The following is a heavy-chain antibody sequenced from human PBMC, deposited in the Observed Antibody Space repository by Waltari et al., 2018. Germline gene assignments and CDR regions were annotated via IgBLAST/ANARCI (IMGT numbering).Heavy chain of an antibody. D-gene: IGHD2-21*02. CDR3: ARDDYGGNFDAFDI. Sequence: QVQLQESGPGLVKPSETLSLTCTVPGGSISSYYWSWIRPPPGKGLEWIGYIYYSGSTNYNPSLKSRVTISVDTSKNQFSLKLSSVTAADTAVYYCARDDYGGNFDAFDIWGQGTMVTVSS. CDR1: GGSISSYY. CDR2: IYYSGST. J-gene: IGHJ3*02. V-gene: IGHV4-59*12.